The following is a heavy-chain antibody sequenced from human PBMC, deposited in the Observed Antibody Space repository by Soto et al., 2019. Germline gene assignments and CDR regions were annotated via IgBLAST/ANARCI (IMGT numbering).Heavy chain of an antibody. Sequence: QVPLVQAGAEVKKPGAPVKGSCKASGDTFTDLYIPWVRQAPGQGLEGMGTGNPSGGHTTYAQHFLGRMTMTRDTSTSTLYMELTSLTSEDTAVYYCARGGHVVVVTAALDYWGQGTLVTVSS. D-gene: IGHD2-21*02. CDR3: ARGGHVVVVTAALDY. J-gene: IGHJ4*02. CDR2: GNPSGGHT. CDR1: GDTFTDLY. V-gene: IGHV1-46*01.